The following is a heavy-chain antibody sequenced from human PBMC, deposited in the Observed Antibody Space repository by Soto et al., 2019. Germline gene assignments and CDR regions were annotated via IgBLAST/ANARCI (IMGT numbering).Heavy chain of an antibody. CDR2: IKEDGSDK. CDR1: GFVFSPYW. V-gene: IGHV3-7*01. J-gene: IGHJ5*02. D-gene: IGHD2-2*01. CDR3: ARGPEAYQLLSNSWFDP. Sequence: EVQLVESGGGLVQPGGSLRLSCTASGFVFSPYWMSWVRQAPGKGREWVANIKEDGSDKYYVDSVKGRFTISRDNAKSSRYLQMNNLRAEDTAVYYWARGPEAYQLLSNSWFDPWGQGTLVTVTS.